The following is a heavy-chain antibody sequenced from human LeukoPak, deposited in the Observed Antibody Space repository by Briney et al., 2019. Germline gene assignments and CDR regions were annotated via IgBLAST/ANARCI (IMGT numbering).Heavy chain of an antibody. CDR3: ARRSSRAADFDY. V-gene: IGHV4-39*01. CDR1: GGSIRSSSYY. Sequence: KASETLSLTCSVSGGSIRSSSYYWGWIRQPPGKGLEWIGSVYYSGTAYFNPSLESRVTISVDTSMHQFFLRLRSVTAADTAVYYCARRSSRAADFDYWGQGTLVTVSS. D-gene: IGHD6-13*01. CDR2: VYYSGTA. J-gene: IGHJ4*02.